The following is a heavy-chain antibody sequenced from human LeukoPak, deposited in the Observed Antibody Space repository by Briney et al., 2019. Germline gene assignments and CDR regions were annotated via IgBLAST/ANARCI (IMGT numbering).Heavy chain of an antibody. D-gene: IGHD3-22*01. CDR2: IYYSGST. J-gene: IGHJ4*02. CDR3: ARGPYYYDSSGYYPFDY. CDR1: GGSISSYY. Sequence: PSETLSLTCTVSGGSISSYYWSWIRQPPGKGLERIGYIYYSGSTNYNPSLKSRVTISVDTSKNQFSLKLSSVTAADTAVYYCARGPYYYDSSGYYPFDYWGQGTLVTVSS. V-gene: IGHV4-59*01.